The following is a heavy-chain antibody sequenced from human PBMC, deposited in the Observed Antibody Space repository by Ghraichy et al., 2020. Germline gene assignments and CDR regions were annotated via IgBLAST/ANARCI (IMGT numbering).Heavy chain of an antibody. V-gene: IGHV3-48*02. Sequence: GGSLRLSCAASGFTFSSHAMNWVRQAPGKGLEWVSKVTISSGAIFYADSVKGRFAISTDNAKNSLYLQMNSLRDEDTAVYYCAREPGGWYGAFDIWGQGTMVTVSS. CDR2: VTISSGAI. CDR1: GFTFSSHA. J-gene: IGHJ3*02. D-gene: IGHD6-19*01. CDR3: AREPGGWYGAFDI.